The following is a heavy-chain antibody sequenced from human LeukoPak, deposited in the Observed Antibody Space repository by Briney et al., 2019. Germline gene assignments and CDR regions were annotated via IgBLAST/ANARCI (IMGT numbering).Heavy chain of an antibody. J-gene: IGHJ6*02. Sequence: SETLSLTRAVYGGSFSGYYWSWIRQPPGKGLEWIGEINHSGSTNYNPSLKSRVTISVDTSKNQFSLKLSSVTAADTAVYYCARGGVLRYFDWSIGGYGMDVWGQGTTVTVSS. D-gene: IGHD3-9*01. CDR1: GGSFSGYY. CDR3: ARGGVLRYFDWSIGGYGMDV. V-gene: IGHV4-34*01. CDR2: INHSGST.